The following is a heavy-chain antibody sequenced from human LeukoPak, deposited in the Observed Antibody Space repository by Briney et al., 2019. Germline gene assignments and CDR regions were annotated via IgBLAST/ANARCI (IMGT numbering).Heavy chain of an antibody. CDR2: ISSSGGST. CDR3: ATNDFWSGYYYFDY. D-gene: IGHD3-3*01. J-gene: IGHJ4*02. Sequence: GRSLRLSCAASGFTFSTYAMSWVRQVPRKGLEWVSAISSSGGSTYYADSVKGRFTISRDNSKNTLHLQMNSLRAEDTAVYYCATNDFWSGYYYFDYWGQGTLVTVSS. CDR1: GFTFSTYA. V-gene: IGHV3-23*01.